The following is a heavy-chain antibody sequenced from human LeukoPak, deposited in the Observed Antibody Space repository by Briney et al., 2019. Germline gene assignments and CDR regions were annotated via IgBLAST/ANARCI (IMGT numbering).Heavy chain of an antibody. V-gene: IGHV1-8*03. CDR2: MNPNSGNT. Sequence: ASVKVSCKASGYTFTSYDINWVRQATGLGLEWMGWMNPNSGNTGYAQKFQGRVTITRDTSISTAYMELSSLRSGDTAVYYCARARPEGGFTLRPNWFDPWGQGTLVTVSS. CDR3: ARARPEGGFTLRPNWFDP. J-gene: IGHJ5*02. CDR1: GYTFTSYD.